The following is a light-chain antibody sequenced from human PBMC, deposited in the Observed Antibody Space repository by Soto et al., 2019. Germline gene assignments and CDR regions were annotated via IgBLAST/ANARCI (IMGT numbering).Light chain of an antibody. J-gene: IGLJ1*01. Sequence: QSALTQPASVSGSPGQSITISCTGTSSDVGSYNLVSWYQQYPGKAPKLMIYEVSKRPSGVSNRFSGYKSGNTASLTISGLQAEDEVDYYCCSYAGSSTYVFGTGTKVTVL. CDR3: CSYAGSSTYV. CDR1: SSDVGSYNL. V-gene: IGLV2-23*02. CDR2: EVS.